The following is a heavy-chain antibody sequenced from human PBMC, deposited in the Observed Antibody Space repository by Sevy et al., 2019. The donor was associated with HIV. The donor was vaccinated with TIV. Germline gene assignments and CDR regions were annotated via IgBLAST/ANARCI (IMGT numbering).Heavy chain of an antibody. CDR1: GFTVSNNY. J-gene: IGHJ2*01. CDR3: AREIYNYDSSGSRYFDL. Sequence: GGSLRLSCAASGFTVSNNYMSWVRQAPGKGLEWVSVIYIGGSPYYAESVKGRFTISRDNSKNTLYLQMNSLRAEDTAVYYCAREIYNYDSSGSRYFDLWGHGTLVTVSS. V-gene: IGHV3-53*01. CDR2: IYIGGSP. D-gene: IGHD3-22*01.